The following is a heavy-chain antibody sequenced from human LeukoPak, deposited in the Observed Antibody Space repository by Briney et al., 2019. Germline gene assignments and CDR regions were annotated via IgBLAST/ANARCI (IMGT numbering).Heavy chain of an antibody. CDR2: IYYSGST. Sequence: SETLSLTCTVSGGSISSYYWSWIRQPPGKGLEWIGYIYYSGSTHYNPSLKSRVTISVDTSKNQFSLKLSSVTAADTAVYYCARVPYYYGMDVWGQGTTVTVSS. CDR3: ARVPYYYGMDV. CDR1: GGSISSYY. V-gene: IGHV4-59*01. J-gene: IGHJ6*02.